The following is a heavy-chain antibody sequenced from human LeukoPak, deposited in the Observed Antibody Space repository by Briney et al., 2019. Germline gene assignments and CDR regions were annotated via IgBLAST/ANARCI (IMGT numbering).Heavy chain of an antibody. Sequence: PGGSLRLSCAVSGSTFSSYGTHWVRQPPGEGREWVGSMWYYGSKKHYADSVRGRVTIFRDNSKNTLYFQMNSLRAAETAVYYRASASYCKGGSCYSVHWGQGTLVTVSS. D-gene: IGHD2-15*01. CDR1: GSTFSSYG. V-gene: IGHV3-33*03. CDR3: ASASYCKGGSCYSVH. J-gene: IGHJ4*02. CDR2: MWYYGSKK.